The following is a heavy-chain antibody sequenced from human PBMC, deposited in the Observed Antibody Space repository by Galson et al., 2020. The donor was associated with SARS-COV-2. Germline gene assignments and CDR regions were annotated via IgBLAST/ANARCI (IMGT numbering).Heavy chain of an antibody. Sequence: GGSLRLSCAASGFTFSSYAMSWVRQAPGKGLEWVSAISGSGVTTYYADSVKGRFTISRDNSKSTVYLQMNSLRAEDTAVYYCAKVPQIGRPLYFDRWGRGTLVTVSS. J-gene: IGHJ2*01. CDR3: AKVPQIGRPLYFDR. CDR1: GFTFSSYA. CDR2: ISGSGVTT. V-gene: IGHV3-23*01.